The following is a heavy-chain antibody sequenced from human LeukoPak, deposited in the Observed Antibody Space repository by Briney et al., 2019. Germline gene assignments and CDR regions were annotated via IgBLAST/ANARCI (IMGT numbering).Heavy chain of an antibody. CDR1: GGSIRISSYY. CDR2: IYYSGST. Sequence: SETLSLTCTVSGGSIRISSYYWGWIRQPPGKGLEWIGSIYYSGSTNYNPSLKSRVTISVDTSKNQFSLKLSSVTAADTAVYYCARGRQLWSNNFDYWGQGTLVTVSS. D-gene: IGHD5-18*01. V-gene: IGHV4-39*07. J-gene: IGHJ4*02. CDR3: ARGRQLWSNNFDY.